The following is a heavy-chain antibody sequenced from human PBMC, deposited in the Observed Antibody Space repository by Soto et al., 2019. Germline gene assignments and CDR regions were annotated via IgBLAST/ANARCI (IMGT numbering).Heavy chain of an antibody. J-gene: IGHJ4*02. CDR1: VGSISSSSYY. D-gene: IGHD3-10*01. CDR3: ARHPLWNFDY. CDR2: IYYSGST. V-gene: IGHV4-39*01. Sequence: SETLSLTCTVSVGSISSSSYYWGWILQPPGKGLEWIGSIYYSGSTYYNPSLKSRVTISVDTSKNQFSLKLSSVTAADTAVYYCARHPLWNFDYWGQGTLVTVSS.